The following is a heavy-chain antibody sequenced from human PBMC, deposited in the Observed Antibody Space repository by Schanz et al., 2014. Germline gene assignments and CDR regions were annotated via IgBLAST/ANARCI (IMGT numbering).Heavy chain of an antibody. Sequence: EVQLVESGGGLVQPGGSLRLSCAASGFTVSSNYMSWVRQAPGKGLEWVSVIYIGGNTYYADSVKGRFPISRDNLKNTVYLQMNSLRAGDTAVYYCAKDGRLPYYGTGSDFDYWGQGTLVAVSS. CDR3: AKDGRLPYYGTGSDFDY. V-gene: IGHV3-66*01. CDR2: IYIGGNT. D-gene: IGHD3-22*01. CDR1: GFTVSSNY. J-gene: IGHJ4*02.